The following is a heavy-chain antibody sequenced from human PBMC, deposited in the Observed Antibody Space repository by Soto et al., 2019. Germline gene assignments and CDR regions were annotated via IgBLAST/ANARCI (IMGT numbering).Heavy chain of an antibody. J-gene: IGHJ6*02. V-gene: IGHV1-18*01. CDR2: ISPYSGNT. Sequence: QVQLVQSGDEVRKPGSSVKVSCKASGYIFVNYGIAWVRQAPGQGLEWMGWISPYSGNTHYASKVQGRLTMTTDTSTRTAYMHMVSLATADTAVYYCAMVDNYVTPTPQDVWGQGTTVTVSS. CDR1: GYIFVNYG. CDR3: AMVDNYVTPTPQDV. D-gene: IGHD3-16*01.